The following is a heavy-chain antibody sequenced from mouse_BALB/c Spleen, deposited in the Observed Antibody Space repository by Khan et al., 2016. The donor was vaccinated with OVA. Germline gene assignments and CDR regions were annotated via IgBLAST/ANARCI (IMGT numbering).Heavy chain of an antibody. V-gene: IGHV1-7*01. CDR1: GYTFINYW. J-gene: IGHJ2*01. CDR3: ARRGLRWDFDY. D-gene: IGHD1-1*01. Sequence: QVQLKESGAELAKPGASVKMSCKASGYTFINYWMNWVKQRPGQGLEWLGYINPTTGYTEYNLKFKDKATLTADKSSSTAHMQLSSLTSEDSAVYYCARRGLRWDFDYWGQGTTLTVSS. CDR2: INPTTGYT.